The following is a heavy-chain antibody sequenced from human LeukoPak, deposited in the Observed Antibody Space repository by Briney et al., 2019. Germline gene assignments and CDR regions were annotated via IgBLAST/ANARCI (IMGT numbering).Heavy chain of an antibody. Sequence: ASVKVSCKASGYTSYYMHWVRPAPGQGLEWMGIINPSGGSTTYAQKFQGRVTMTRDTSTSTVYMELSRLRSEDTAVYYCARDRDDDILTGYPDYSFDYWGQGTLVTVSS. J-gene: IGHJ4*02. V-gene: IGHV1-46*01. CDR2: INPSGGST. D-gene: IGHD3-9*01. CDR3: ARDRDDDILTGYPDYSFDY. CDR1: GYTSYY.